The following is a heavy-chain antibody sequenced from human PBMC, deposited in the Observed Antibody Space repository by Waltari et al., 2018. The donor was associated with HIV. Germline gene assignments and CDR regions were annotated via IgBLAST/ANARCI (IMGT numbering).Heavy chain of an antibody. V-gene: IGHV3-74*01. J-gene: IGHJ6*02. Sequence: EVQLVESGGGLVQPGGSLRLSCSASGFTFSSYWMHWIRQAPGKGLVCVSGINRDGITIRYADSVKGRFTISRDNAKNTLYLQMNSLRAEDTALYYCARGQYYSMDVWGQGTTVTVSS. CDR3: ARGQYYSMDV. D-gene: IGHD3-10*01. CDR1: GFTFSSYW. CDR2: INRDGITI.